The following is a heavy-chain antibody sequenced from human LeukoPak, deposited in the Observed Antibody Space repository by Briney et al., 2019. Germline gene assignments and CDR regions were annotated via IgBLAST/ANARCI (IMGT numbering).Heavy chain of an antibody. V-gene: IGHV3-66*01. J-gene: IGHJ4*02. D-gene: IGHD4-17*01. CDR1: GFTVSSNY. Sequence: GGSLRLSCAASGFTVSSNYMSWVRQPPGKGLEWVSVIYSGASTYYADSVKGRFIISRDNSKNTLYLQMNSLRAEDTAVYYCARVDYGDYGFDYWGQGTLVTVSS. CDR3: ARVDYGDYGFDY. CDR2: IYSGAST.